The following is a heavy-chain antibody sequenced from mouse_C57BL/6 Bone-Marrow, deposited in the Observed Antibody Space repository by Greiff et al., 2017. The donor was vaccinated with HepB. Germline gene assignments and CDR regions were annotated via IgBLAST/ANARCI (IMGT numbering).Heavy chain of an antibody. D-gene: IGHD1-1*01. V-gene: IGHV1-15*01. CDR2: IDPETGGT. CDR3: TRGYGSSPWYFDV. J-gene: IGHJ1*03. Sequence: VKLMESGAELVRPGASVTLSCKASGYTFTDYEMHWVKQTPVHGLEWIGAIDPETGGTAYNQKFKGKAILTADKSSSTAYMELRSLTSEDSAVYYCTRGYGSSPWYFDVWGTGTTVTVSS. CDR1: GYTFTDYE.